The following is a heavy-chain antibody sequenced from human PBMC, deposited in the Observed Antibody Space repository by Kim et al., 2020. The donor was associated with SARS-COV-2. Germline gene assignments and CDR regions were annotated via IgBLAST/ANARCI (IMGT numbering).Heavy chain of an antibody. CDR3: AARMDYDILTGYSSVKRGNYYYYGIDV. D-gene: IGHD3-9*01. V-gene: IGHV1-69*13. J-gene: IGHJ6*02. CDR2: IIPIFGTA. Sequence: SVKVSCKASGGTFSSYAISWVRQAPGQGLEWMGGIIPIFGTANYAQKFQGRVTITADESTSTAYMELSSLRSEDTAVYYCAARMDYDILTGYSSVKRGNYYYYGIDVWGQGTTVTVSS. CDR1: GGTFSSYA.